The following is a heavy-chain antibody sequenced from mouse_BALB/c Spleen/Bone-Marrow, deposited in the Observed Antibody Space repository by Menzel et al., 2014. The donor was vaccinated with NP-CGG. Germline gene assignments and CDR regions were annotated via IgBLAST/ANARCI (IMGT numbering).Heavy chain of an antibody. V-gene: IGHV3-8*02. CDR2: ISYSGST. CDR3: ATYDGYYFDY. CDR1: GDSITSGY. J-gene: IGHJ2*01. D-gene: IGHD2-3*01. Sequence: DVKLQESGPSLVKPSPTLSLTCSVTGDSITSGYWNWIRKFPGNKLEYMGYISYSGSTYYSPYLNSRISITSATSKNQYDQQVNSVTTKDTSGYCCATYDGYYFDYWGQGTTLTVSS.